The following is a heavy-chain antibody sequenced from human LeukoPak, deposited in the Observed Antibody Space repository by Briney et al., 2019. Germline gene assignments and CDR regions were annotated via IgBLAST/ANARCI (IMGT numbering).Heavy chain of an antibody. CDR2: IKEDGSIQ. Sequence: GGSLRLSCGASGFTFSSYWMTWVRQAPGKGLEGLANIKEDGSIQYYLDSVRGRFTTSRDNAKTSVYLQLNSLRADDTAVYYCARDVWTGVAVSDYWGQGTLVTVSS. J-gene: IGHJ4*02. CDR1: GFTFSSYW. V-gene: IGHV3-7*01. D-gene: IGHD6-19*01. CDR3: ARDVWTGVAVSDY.